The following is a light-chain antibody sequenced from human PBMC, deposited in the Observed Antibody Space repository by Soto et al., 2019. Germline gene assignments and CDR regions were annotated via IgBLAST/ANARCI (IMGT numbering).Light chain of an antibody. J-gene: IGKJ4*01. CDR1: ESIGGF. Sequence: DIQMTQSQSSLSASVGDRVTLTCLASESIGGFLNWYQQRPGQDPKLLISSASILQNGVPSRFSGSGSGTDFTLTISGLQPEDFATYYCQQSFSLPLTFGEGTRVDIK. CDR3: QQSFSLPLT. CDR2: SAS. V-gene: IGKV1-39*01.